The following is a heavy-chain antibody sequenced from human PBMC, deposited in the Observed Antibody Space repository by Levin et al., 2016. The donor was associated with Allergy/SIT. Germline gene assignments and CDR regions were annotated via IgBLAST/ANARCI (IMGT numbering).Heavy chain of an antibody. V-gene: IGHV4-4*02. CDR2: IYHSGSF. Sequence: SETLSLTCAVSGGSISSSNWWSWVRQPPGKGLEWVGEIYHSGSFNYNPSLKSRVTISVDKSKNQFSLKLSSVTAADTAVYYCARETWSGYNYGSDWFDPWGQGTLVTVSS. D-gene: IGHD5-18*01. CDR1: GGSISSSNW. J-gene: IGHJ5*02. CDR3: ARETWSGYNYGSDWFDP.